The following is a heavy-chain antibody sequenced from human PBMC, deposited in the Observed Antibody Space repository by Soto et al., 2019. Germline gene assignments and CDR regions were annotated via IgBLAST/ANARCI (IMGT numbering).Heavy chain of an antibody. CDR1: GGSISSGGYY. CDR3: ASNCGGDCEYFQH. CDR2: IYYSGST. V-gene: IGHV4-31*03. J-gene: IGHJ1*01. D-gene: IGHD2-21*02. Sequence: LSLTCTVSGGSISSGGYYWSWIRQHPGKGLEWIGYIYYSGSTYYNPSLKSRVTISVDTSKNQFSLKLSSVTAADTAVYYCASNCGGDCEYFQHWGQGTLVTVSS.